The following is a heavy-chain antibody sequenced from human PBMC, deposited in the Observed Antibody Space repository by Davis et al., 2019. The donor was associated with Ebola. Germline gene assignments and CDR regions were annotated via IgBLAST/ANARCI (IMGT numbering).Heavy chain of an antibody. V-gene: IGHV1-18*01. Sequence: AASVKVSCKASGYTFTSYGISWVRQAPGQGLEWMGWISAYNGNTNYAQKLQGRVTITRDTSASTAYMELSSLRSEDTAVYYCARAENVLRYFDRLSIFDYWGQGTLVTVSS. CDR1: GYTFTSYG. D-gene: IGHD3-9*01. CDR3: ARAENVLRYFDRLSIFDY. J-gene: IGHJ4*02. CDR2: ISAYNGNT.